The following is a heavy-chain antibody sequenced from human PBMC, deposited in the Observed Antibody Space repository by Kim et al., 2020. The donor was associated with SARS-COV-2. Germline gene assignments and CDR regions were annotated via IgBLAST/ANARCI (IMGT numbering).Heavy chain of an antibody. J-gene: IGHJ4*02. CDR2: INGGNGNT. D-gene: IGHD3-10*01. CDR3: ARDRGSGSYFDS. CDR1: GYSFTNYA. V-gene: IGHV1-3*01. Sequence: ASVKVSCKGSGYSFTNYATDWVRQAPGQRLEWMGWINGGNGNTKYSQKFQGRVSITRDTSASIVYMELSSLRSEDTAVYYCARDRGSGSYFDSWGQGTLVTVSS.